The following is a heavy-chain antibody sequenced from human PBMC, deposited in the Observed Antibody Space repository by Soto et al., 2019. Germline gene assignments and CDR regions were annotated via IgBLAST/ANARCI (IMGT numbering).Heavy chain of an antibody. D-gene: IGHD3-16*02. V-gene: IGHV1-18*01. CDR3: ARDPCVYCIMITFGGVIDPYDMDL. Sequence: QVQLVQSGAEVKKPGASVKVSCKASGYTFTSYGIGWVRQAPGQGLEWMGWISAYNGNTNYAQKLQGRVTMTTDTSAGKGYMELRSLRSDDRAVYYCARDPCVYCIMITFGGVIDPYDMDLWGQGTTVTVSS. CDR2: ISAYNGNT. CDR1: GYTFTSYG. J-gene: IGHJ6*02.